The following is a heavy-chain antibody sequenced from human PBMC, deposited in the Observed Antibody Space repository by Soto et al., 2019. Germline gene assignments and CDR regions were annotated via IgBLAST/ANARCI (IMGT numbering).Heavy chain of an antibody. J-gene: IGHJ6*02. CDR2: INPSGGST. D-gene: IGHD3-10*01. V-gene: IGHV1-46*03. Sequence: GASVKVSCKASGYTFTSYYMHWVRQAPGQGLEWMGIINPSGGSTSYAQKFQGRVTMTRDTSTSTVYMELSSLRSEDTAVYYCARGGGLVRGVIIDYGMDVWGQGTTVTVSS. CDR3: ARGGGLVRGVIIDYGMDV. CDR1: GYTFTSYY.